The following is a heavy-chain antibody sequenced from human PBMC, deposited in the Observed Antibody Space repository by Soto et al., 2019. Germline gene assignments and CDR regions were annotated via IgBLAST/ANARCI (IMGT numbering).Heavy chain of an antibody. J-gene: IGHJ4*02. CDR1: GFTFSSFW. V-gene: IGHV3-7*01. Sequence: LRLSCAASGFTFSSFWMTWVRQPPGKGLEWVANINQDESEKYYVDSVKGRFTISRDNAKNSLYLQMSSLRVEDTAVYYCVRPHCIGASCYNHFDYWGQGTLVTVSS. CDR2: INQDESEK. D-gene: IGHD3-10*01. CDR3: VRPHCIGASCYNHFDY.